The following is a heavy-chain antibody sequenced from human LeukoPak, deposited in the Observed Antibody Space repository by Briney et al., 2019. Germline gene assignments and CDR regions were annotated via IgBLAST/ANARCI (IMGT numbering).Heavy chain of an antibody. CDR3: ARDPAVAGSNWFDP. J-gene: IGHJ5*02. Sequence: ASVKVSCKASGYTFTSYGISWVRQAPGQGLEWMGWINPNSGGTNYAQKFQGRVTMTRDTSISTAYMELSRLRSDDTAVYYCARDPAVAGSNWFDPWGQGTLVTVSS. D-gene: IGHD6-19*01. CDR2: INPNSGGT. V-gene: IGHV1-2*02. CDR1: GYTFTSYG.